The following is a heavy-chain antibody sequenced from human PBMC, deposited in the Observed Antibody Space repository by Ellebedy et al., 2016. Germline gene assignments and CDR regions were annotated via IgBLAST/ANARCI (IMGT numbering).Heavy chain of an antibody. Sequence: SVKVSXKASRGTFSSYAISWVRQAPGQGLEWMGGIIPIFGTANYAQKFQGRVTITADESTSTAYMELRSLRSDDTAVYYCARDLWGYCSSTSCYDYWGQGTLVTVSS. J-gene: IGHJ4*02. CDR2: IIPIFGTA. V-gene: IGHV1-69*13. D-gene: IGHD2-2*01. CDR1: RGTFSSYA. CDR3: ARDLWGYCSSTSCYDY.